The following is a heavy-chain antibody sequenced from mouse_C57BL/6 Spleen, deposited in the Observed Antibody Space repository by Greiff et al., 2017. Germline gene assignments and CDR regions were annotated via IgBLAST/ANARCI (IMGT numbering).Heavy chain of an antibody. CDR3: ARGIYYEGWFAY. CDR1: GYTFTSYW. V-gene: IGHV1-53*01. J-gene: IGHJ3*01. D-gene: IGHD1-1*02. Sequence: VQLQQSGTELVKPGASVKLSCKASGYTFTSYWMHWVKQRPGQGLEWIGNINPSNGGTNYNEKFKSKATLTVDKSSSTAYMQLSSLTSEDSAVYYCARGIYYEGWFAYWGQGTLVTVSA. CDR2: INPSNGGT.